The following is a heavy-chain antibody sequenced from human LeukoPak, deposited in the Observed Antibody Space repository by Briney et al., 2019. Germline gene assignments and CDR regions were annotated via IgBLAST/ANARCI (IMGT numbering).Heavy chain of an antibody. J-gene: IGHJ3*02. CDR3: ASLDLPMYYYGSGSHRTQAFDI. Sequence: PGGSLRLSCAASGFTFNTYAMIWVRQAPGKGLEWVSTISVSDDTTYYADSVKGRFTISRDNAKNTLYLQMNSLRAEDTAVYYCASLDLPMYYYGSGSHRTQAFDIWGQGTMVTVSS. CDR2: ISVSDDTT. V-gene: IGHV3-23*01. D-gene: IGHD3-10*01. CDR1: GFTFNTYA.